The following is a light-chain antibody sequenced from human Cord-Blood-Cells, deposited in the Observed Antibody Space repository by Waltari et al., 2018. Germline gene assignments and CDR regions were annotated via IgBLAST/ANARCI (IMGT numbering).Light chain of an antibody. CDR1: QGISSA. V-gene: IGKV1-13*02. CDR3: QQFNSYPRT. Sequence: AIQLTQFPSSMCASVGDRVTITCRASQGISSALAWYQQKPGKAPKLLIYDASSLESGVPSRFSGSGSGTDFTLTISSLQPEDFATYYCQQFNSYPRTFGQGTKVEIK. CDR2: DAS. J-gene: IGKJ1*01.